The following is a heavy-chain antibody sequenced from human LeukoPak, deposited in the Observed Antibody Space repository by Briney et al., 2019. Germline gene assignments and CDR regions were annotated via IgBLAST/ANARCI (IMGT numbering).Heavy chain of an antibody. CDR2: INSDGTTT. CDR1: GFTFSSYG. V-gene: IGHV3-74*01. D-gene: IGHD6-19*01. Sequence: PGGSLRLSCVASGFTFSSYGMHWVRQAPGKGLVWVSRINSDGTTTNYADSVKGRFTISRDNAKNTLYLQMNSLRAEDTAVYYCAKIAVAGSDFDYWGQGMLVTVSS. CDR3: AKIAVAGSDFDY. J-gene: IGHJ4*02.